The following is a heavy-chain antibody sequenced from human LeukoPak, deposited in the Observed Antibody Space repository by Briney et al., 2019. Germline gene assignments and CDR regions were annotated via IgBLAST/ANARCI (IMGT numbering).Heavy chain of an antibody. CDR3: ASVLETDYDFWINY. V-gene: IGHV4-34*01. CDR2: INHSGST. D-gene: IGHD3-3*01. J-gene: IGHJ4*02. CDR1: GGSFSGYY. Sequence: LETLSLTCAVYGGSFSGYYWSWIRQPPGKGLEWIGEINHSGSTNYNPSLKSRVTISVDTSKNQFSLKLSSVTAADTAVYYCASVLETDYDFWINYWGQGTLVTVSS.